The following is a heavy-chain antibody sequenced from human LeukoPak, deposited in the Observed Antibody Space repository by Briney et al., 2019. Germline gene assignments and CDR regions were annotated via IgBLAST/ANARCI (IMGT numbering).Heavy chain of an antibody. J-gene: IGHJ4*02. CDR3: ANAYYYDSSGYYEISY. V-gene: IGHV3-30*04. Sequence: GGSLRLSCAASGFTLSNYPMHWVRQAPGKGLEWVAVISYDGSNKYYADSVKGRFTISRDNSKNTLYLQMNSLRAEDTAVYYCANAYYYDSSGYYEISYWGQGTLVTVSS. D-gene: IGHD3-22*01. CDR2: ISYDGSNK. CDR1: GFTLSNYP.